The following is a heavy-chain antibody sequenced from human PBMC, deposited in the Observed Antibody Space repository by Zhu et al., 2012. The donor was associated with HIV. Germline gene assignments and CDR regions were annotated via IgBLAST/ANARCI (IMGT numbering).Heavy chain of an antibody. V-gene: IGHV4-59*11. CDR3: ARGEAYCRGLMRYYFDY. CDR2: ISYSGST. CDR1: GGSISSHY. D-gene: IGHD3-10*01. Sequence: QVQLQESGPGLVKSSETLSLTCTVSGGSISSHYWTWIRQSPGKGLEWIGYISYSGSTNYNPSLKSRVTVSMDTSKNLFSLKLNSVTAADTAVYFCARGEAYCRGLMRYYFDYVGQGTLVTVSS. J-gene: IGHJ4*02.